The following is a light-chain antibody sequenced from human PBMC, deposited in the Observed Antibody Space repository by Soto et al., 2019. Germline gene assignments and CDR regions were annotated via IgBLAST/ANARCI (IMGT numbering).Light chain of an antibody. J-gene: IGKJ3*01. CDR1: QDIRNF. CDR2: AAS. CDR3: QKYSSVPV. Sequence: DIQMTQSPTSLSASVGDRVTITCRASQDIRNFVAWYQKKPGKAPKLLIYAASTLQSGVPSRFSGSGSGTEFTRPINSLQPEDVATYSCQKYSSVPVFGPGTKVEIK. V-gene: IGKV1-27*01.